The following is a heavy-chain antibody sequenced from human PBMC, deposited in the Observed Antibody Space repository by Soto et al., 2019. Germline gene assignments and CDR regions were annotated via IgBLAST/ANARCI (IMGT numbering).Heavy chain of an antibody. V-gene: IGHV3-30*04. CDR2: ISYDGSNK. J-gene: IGHJ6*02. D-gene: IGHD6-19*01. CDR1: GFTFNTNA. CDR3: AKDALTVAGPQRGSLDV. Sequence: GCALRLSCAASGFTFNTNAMHWVRQAPGKGLEWVAVISYDGSNKYYGDSAKGRFTISRDNSKKTVYLQMNSLRAEDTAVYYCAKDALTVAGPQRGSLDVWGQGTTVTVSS.